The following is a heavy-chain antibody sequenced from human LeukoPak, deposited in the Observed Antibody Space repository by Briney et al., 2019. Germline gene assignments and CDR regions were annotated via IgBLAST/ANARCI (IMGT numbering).Heavy chain of an antibody. J-gene: IGHJ4*02. CDR3: ARGRAGIAAAGVRSTDY. Sequence: SETLSLTCAVYGGSLSGSYWSLIRQPPGKGLEWIGKIDHSGSADYNPSLKSRVTLSIDKSKNQFSLKLSSVTAADTAVYYCARGRAGIAAAGVRSTDYWGQGTLVTVSS. V-gene: IGHV4-34*01. CDR2: IDHSGSA. D-gene: IGHD6-13*01. CDR1: GGSLSGSY.